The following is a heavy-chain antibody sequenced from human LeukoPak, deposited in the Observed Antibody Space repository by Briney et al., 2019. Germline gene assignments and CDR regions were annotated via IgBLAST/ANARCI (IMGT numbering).Heavy chain of an antibody. CDR2: ISSSSSTI. CDR3: AKDIDPVVPAATDAFDI. J-gene: IGHJ3*02. CDR1: GFTFSSYS. V-gene: IGHV3-48*04. D-gene: IGHD2-2*01. Sequence: GGSLRLSCAASGFTFSSYSMNWVRQAPGKGLEWVSYISSSSSTIYYADPVKGRSTISRDNAKNSLYLQMNSLRAEDTAVYYCAKDIDPVVPAATDAFDIWGQGTMVTVSS.